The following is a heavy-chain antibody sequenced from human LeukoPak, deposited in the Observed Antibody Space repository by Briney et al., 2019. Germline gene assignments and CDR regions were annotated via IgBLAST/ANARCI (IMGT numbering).Heavy chain of an antibody. V-gene: IGHV3-30*02. D-gene: IGHD5-12*01. CDR1: GFTFSSYG. CDR2: IRYDGSNK. Sequence: GGSLRLSCAASGFTFSSYGMYWVRQAPGKGLEWVAFIRYDGSNKYYADSVKGRFTISRDNSRNTLYLQMKSLRAEDTAVYYCAKGGGYEAQYYYYYLDVWGKGTTVTISS. J-gene: IGHJ6*03. CDR3: AKGGGYEAQYYYYYLDV.